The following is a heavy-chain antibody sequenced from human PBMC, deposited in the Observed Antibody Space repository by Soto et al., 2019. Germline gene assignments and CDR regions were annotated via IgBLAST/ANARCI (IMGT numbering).Heavy chain of an antibody. CDR3: AAAPRY. Sequence: QVQLQESGPGLVKPSETLSLTCTVSGGSISSYYWSWIRQPPGKGLEWLGYIYYTGSTDHNPSLKSRVTISLDTSKNQVSLQLTSVTAADTAVYYCAAAPRYWGQGVLVTVSS. V-gene: IGHV4-59*01. CDR2: IYYTGST. J-gene: IGHJ4*02. D-gene: IGHD2-15*01. CDR1: GGSISSYY.